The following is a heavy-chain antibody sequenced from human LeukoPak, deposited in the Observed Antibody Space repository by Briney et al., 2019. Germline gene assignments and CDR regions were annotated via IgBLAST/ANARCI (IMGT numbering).Heavy chain of an antibody. CDR3: TRNMLGIAWFDP. CDR2: IRSKAYGGTT. Sequence: SGRSLRLSCTVSGLTFGDYTMSWFRQAPGKGLEWVGFIRSKAYGGTTEYAASVKGRFTISRDDSKSIAYLQMNSLQSEDTAVYYCTRNMLGIAWFDPWGQGTLVTVSS. J-gene: IGHJ5*02. CDR1: GLTFGDYT. V-gene: IGHV3-49*03. D-gene: IGHD7-27*01.